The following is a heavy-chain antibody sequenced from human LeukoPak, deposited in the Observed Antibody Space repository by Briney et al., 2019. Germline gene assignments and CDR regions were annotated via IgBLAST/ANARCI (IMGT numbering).Heavy chain of an antibody. Sequence: PGGSLRLSCAASGFTFSSYGMNWVRQAPGKGLEWVSFISSSSTYIYYADSVKGRFTISRDDAKNSLYLQMSSLRADDTAVYYCARDRVVSGRFGEVASWGQGTLVTVSS. D-gene: IGHD3-10*01. CDR1: GFTFSSYG. J-gene: IGHJ5*01. CDR3: ARDRVVSGRFGEVAS. V-gene: IGHV3-21*01. CDR2: ISSSSTYI.